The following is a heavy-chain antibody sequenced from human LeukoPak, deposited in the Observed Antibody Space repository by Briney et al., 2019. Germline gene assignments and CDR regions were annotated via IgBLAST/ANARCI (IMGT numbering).Heavy chain of an antibody. D-gene: IGHD2-8*01. CDR3: ARSPNWDV. CDR1: GGSISSYY. Sequence: TPSETLSLTCTVSGGSISSYYWSWIRQPPGRGLEWIGYIYYSGSTNYNPSLKSRVTISVDTSKNQFSLKLSSVTAADTAVYYCARSPNWDVWGQGTTVTVSS. V-gene: IGHV4-59*08. J-gene: IGHJ6*02. CDR2: IYYSGST.